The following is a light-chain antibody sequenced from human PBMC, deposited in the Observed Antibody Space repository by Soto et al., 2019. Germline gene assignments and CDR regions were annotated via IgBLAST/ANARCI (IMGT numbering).Light chain of an antibody. CDR1: QSIIIY. J-gene: IGKJ2*01. CDR3: QQSYS. Sequence: DIQMTQSPSSLSASVGDRVTITCRASQSIIIYLNWYQQKPGIAPKLLIYAASSLQSGVPSRFSGSGSGTDFTLTISSLQPEDFATYYCQQSYSFGQGTKLEIK. V-gene: IGKV1-39*01. CDR2: AAS.